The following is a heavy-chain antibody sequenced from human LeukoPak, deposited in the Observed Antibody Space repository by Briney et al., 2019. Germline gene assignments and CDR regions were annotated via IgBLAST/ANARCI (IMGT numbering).Heavy chain of an antibody. CDR1: GFTFSDYY. J-gene: IGHJ4*02. D-gene: IGHD2-2*01. Sequence: GGSLRLSCAASGFTFSDYYMSWIRQAPGKGLEWVSYISSSGSTIYYADSVKGRFTISRDNAKNSLYLQMNSLRAEDTAVYYCASSTSFDPFDYWGQGTLVTVSS. V-gene: IGHV3-11*04. CDR2: ISSSGSTI. CDR3: ASSTSFDPFDY.